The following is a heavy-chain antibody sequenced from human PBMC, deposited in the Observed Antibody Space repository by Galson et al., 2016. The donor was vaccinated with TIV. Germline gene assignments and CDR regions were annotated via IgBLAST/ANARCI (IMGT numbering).Heavy chain of an antibody. D-gene: IGHD3-22*01. J-gene: IGHJ4*02. Sequence: SLRLSCAASGFTFSGSAMHWVRQAPGKGLEWVGRIRSKGNNYATVYAVSGKGRFTISRDDSENTAYLQMNGLKAEDTAVYFCTTYNYDSDDYFYFAYWGQGTLGTVAS. CDR3: TTYNYDSDDYFYFAY. CDR2: IRSKGNNYAT. CDR1: GFTFSGSA. V-gene: IGHV3-73*01.